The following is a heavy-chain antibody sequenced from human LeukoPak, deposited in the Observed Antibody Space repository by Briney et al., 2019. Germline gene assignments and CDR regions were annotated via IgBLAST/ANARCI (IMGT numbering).Heavy chain of an antibody. J-gene: IGHJ4*02. CDR1: GFPFNTYS. CDR3: VRGMQPTLHRASGMFY. D-gene: IGHD2-8*01. CDR2: ISGNGNAI. V-gene: IGHV3-23*01. Sequence: PGGSLRLSCAASGFPFNTYSMAWVRQAPEKGLEWVSSISGNGNAIFYAPSVKGRFTISRDNSENSLYLQVNSLRDEDTAVYYCVRGMQPTLHRASGMFYWGQGTLVTVSS.